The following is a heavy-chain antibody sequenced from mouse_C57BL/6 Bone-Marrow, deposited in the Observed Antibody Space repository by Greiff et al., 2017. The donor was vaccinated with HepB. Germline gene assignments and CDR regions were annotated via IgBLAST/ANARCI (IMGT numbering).Heavy chain of an antibody. CDR1: GYTFTDYN. V-gene: IGHV1-18*01. Sequence: VQLKQSGPELVKPGASVKIPCKASGYTFTDYNMDWVKQSHGKSLEWIGDINPNNGGTIYNQKFKGKATLTVDKSSSTAYMELRSLTSEDTAVYYCARFGTGNAYWGQGTLVTVSA. CDR3: ARFGTGNAY. CDR2: INPNNGGT. J-gene: IGHJ3*01. D-gene: IGHD4-1*01.